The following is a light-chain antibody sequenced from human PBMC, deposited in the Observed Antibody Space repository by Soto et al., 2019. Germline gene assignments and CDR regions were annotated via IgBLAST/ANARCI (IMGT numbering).Light chain of an antibody. V-gene: IGLV2-14*01. Sequence: QSALTQPASVSGSPGQSITLSCTGTSSDVGGYNYVSWYQQHPGKAPKLMIYEVSNRPSGVSNRFSGSKSGNTASLTISGLQAKDEADYYCNSYASSGTLVFGTGTKVTVL. CDR1: SSDVGGYNY. CDR2: EVS. CDR3: NSYASSGTLV. J-gene: IGLJ1*01.